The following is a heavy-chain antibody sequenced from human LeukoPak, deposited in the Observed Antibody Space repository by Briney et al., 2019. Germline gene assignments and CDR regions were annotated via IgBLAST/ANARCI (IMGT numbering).Heavy chain of an antibody. CDR2: INPNSGGT. Sequence: ASVKVSCKASGYTFTGYYMHWVRQAPGQGLEWMGWINPNSGGTNYAQKFQGRVTMTRDTSISTAYMELSSLRSEDTAVYYCARGIVVVTTVDYWGQGTLVTVSS. J-gene: IGHJ4*02. CDR1: GYTFTGYY. V-gene: IGHV1-2*02. D-gene: IGHD3-22*01. CDR3: ARGIVVVTTVDY.